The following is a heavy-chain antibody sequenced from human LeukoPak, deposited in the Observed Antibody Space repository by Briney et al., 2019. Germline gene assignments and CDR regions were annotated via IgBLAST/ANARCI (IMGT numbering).Heavy chain of an antibody. CDR2: INHSGST. CDR1: GGSFSGYY. V-gene: IGHV4-34*01. CDR3: ARDGSYYDSSGSDY. Sequence: PSETLSLTCAVYGGSFSGYYWSWIRQPPGEGLEWIGEINHSGSTNYNPSLESRVTISVDTSKNQFSLKLSSVTAADTAVYYCARDGSYYDSSGSDYWGQGTLVTVSS. J-gene: IGHJ4*02. D-gene: IGHD3-22*01.